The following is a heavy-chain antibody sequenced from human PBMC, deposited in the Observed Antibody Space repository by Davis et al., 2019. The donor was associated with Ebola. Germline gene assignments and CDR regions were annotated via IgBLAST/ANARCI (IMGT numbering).Heavy chain of an antibody. CDR1: GYTFTIYT. CDR2: INPHNGHT. J-gene: IGHJ4*02. V-gene: IGHV1-18*01. CDR3: ARAQFPTTSDH. D-gene: IGHD1-1*01. Sequence: AASVTVSCKASGYTFTIYTMHWVRQAPGPGLERMGWINPHNGHTNYAQNVQGRVIMTSDTATTTAYMEVGSLRSDDTAVYYCARAQFPTTSDHWGQGTLVTVSS.